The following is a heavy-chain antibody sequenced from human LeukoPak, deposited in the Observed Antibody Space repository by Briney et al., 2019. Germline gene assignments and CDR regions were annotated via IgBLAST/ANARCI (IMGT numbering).Heavy chain of an antibody. D-gene: IGHD1-1*01. J-gene: IGHJ4*02. CDR2: INPNSGGT. Sequence: ASVKVSCKASGYTFTGYYMHWVRQAPGQGLGWMGWINPNSGGTNYAQKFQGRVTMTRDTSISTAYMELSRLRSDDTAVYYCARDRANWNDPNFDYWGQGTLVTVSS. V-gene: IGHV1-2*02. CDR1: GYTFTGYY. CDR3: ARDRANWNDPNFDY.